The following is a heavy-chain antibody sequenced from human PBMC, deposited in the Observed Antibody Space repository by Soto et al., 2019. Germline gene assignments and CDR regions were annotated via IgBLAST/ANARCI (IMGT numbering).Heavy chain of an antibody. Sequence: SLRLSCAASGFTFSSYGMHWVRQAPGKGLEWVAVISYDGSNKYYADSVKGRFTISRDNSKNTLYLQMNSLRAEDTAVYYCAKDNRRDYYDSSGYLDYWGQGTLVNVSS. CDR3: AKDNRRDYYDSSGYLDY. V-gene: IGHV3-30*18. J-gene: IGHJ4*02. CDR2: ISYDGSNK. D-gene: IGHD3-22*01. CDR1: GFTFSSYG.